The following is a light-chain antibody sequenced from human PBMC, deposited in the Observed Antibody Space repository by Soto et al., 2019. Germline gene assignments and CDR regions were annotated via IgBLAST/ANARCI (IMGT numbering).Light chain of an antibody. CDR3: QQYNNWWT. V-gene: IGKV3-15*01. J-gene: IGKJ1*01. Sequence: EIVMTQSPATLSVPPGERATLSCRASQSVSNNLAWYQQKPGQAPRLLIYGASTRATGIPARFSGSGSGTEFTLTISNLQSEDFAVDDCQQYNNWWTFGQGTKVDIK. CDR2: GAS. CDR1: QSVSNN.